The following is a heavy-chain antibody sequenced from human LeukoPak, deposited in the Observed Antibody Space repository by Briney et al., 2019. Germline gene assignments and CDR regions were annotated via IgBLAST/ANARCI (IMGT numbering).Heavy chain of an antibody. CDR2: TYYRSKWYN. Sequence: SQTLLLTCAISGDSVSSNSAAWNWIRQSPSRGLEWLGRTYYRSKWYNDNAVSVKSRITINPDTSKNQFSLQLNSVTPEDTAVYYCARGGWFGELLVFDYWGQGTLVTVFS. D-gene: IGHD3-10*01. V-gene: IGHV6-1*01. CDR1: GDSVSSNSAA. J-gene: IGHJ4*02. CDR3: ARGGWFGELLVFDY.